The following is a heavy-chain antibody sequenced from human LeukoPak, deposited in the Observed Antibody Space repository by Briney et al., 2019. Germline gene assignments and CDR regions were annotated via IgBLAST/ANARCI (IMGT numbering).Heavy chain of an antibody. D-gene: IGHD3-22*01. CDR2: INSDGSST. Sequence: PGGSLRLSCAASGFTFSNHYMDWVRQAPGKGLVWVSRINSDGSSTNYADSVKGRFTISRDNAKNTLYLQVNSLRAEDTAVYFCARGTNYYDSTGMSDWGQGTLVTVSS. J-gene: IGHJ4*02. CDR3: ARGTNYYDSTGMSD. V-gene: IGHV3-74*01. CDR1: GFTFSNHY.